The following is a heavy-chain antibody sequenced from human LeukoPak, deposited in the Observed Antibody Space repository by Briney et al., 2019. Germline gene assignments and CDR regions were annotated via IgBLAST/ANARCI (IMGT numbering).Heavy chain of an antibody. CDR1: GGSISSYY. CDR3: AREGKPGYYDILTGYFSQLDY. V-gene: IGHV4-4*07. J-gene: IGHJ4*02. CDR2: IYTSGST. D-gene: IGHD3-9*01. Sequence: SETLSLTCTVSGGSISSYYWSWIRQLAGKGLEWIGRIYTSGSTNYNPSLKSRVTMSVDTSKNQFSLKLSSVTAADTAVYYCAREGKPGYYDILTGYFSQLDYWGQGTLVTVSS.